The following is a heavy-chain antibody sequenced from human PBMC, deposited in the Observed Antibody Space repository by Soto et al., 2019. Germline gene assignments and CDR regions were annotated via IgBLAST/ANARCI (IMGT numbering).Heavy chain of an antibody. D-gene: IGHD6-13*01. CDR2: ISSSSYT. V-gene: IGHV3-11*05. CDR3: ARDTISSSSWSDAFDI. J-gene: IGHJ3*02. CDR1: GFTFSDYY. Sequence: GGSLRLSCAASGFTFSDYYMSWFRQAQGKGLEWVSYISSSSYTNYADSVKGRFTISRDNAKNSLYLQMNSLRAEDTAVYYCARDTISSSSWSDAFDIWGQGTMVTVSS.